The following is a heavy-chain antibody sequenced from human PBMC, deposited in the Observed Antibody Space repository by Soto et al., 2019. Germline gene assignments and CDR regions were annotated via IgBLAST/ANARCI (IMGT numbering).Heavy chain of an antibody. CDR2: IYSGGST. Sequence: PVESLRLSCAPSGFTVSSNYMSLVRQAPGKGLEGVSVIYSGGSTYYADSVKGRFTISRDNSKNTLYLQMNSLRAEDTAVYYCARAWFGELLVPYYFDYWGQGT. CDR3: ARAWFGELLVPYYFDY. D-gene: IGHD3-10*01. V-gene: IGHV3-66*01. J-gene: IGHJ4*02. CDR1: GFTVSSNY.